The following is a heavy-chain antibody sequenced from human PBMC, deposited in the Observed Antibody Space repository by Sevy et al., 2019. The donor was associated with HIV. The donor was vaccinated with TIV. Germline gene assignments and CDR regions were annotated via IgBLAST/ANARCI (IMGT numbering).Heavy chain of an antibody. V-gene: IGHV3-64*01. Sequence: GGSLRLSCAASGFTFSSYAMHWVRQAPGKGLEYVSTISSNGDSTYYANSVKGRFTISRDNSKNTLYLQMGSLRAEDMAVYYCARDRAYCGGDCYSGWFDPWGQGTLVTVSS. D-gene: IGHD2-21*02. CDR3: ARDRAYCGGDCYSGWFDP. CDR2: ISSNGDST. J-gene: IGHJ5*02. CDR1: GFTFSSYA.